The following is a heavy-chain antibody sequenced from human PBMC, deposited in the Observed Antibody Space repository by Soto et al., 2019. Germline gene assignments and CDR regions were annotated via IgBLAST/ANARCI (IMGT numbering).Heavy chain of an antibody. CDR1: GGSMIAYY. CDR3: ARYYDFWSGYSESYYFDY. CDR2: TYYSGST. J-gene: IGHJ4*02. V-gene: IGHV4-59*01. Sequence: SETLSLTCTVSGGSMIAYYWNWMRQPPGKGLQWIGYTYYSGSTTYNPSLKSRVTISVDSSKNQFSLKLDSVTPADTAVYYCARYYDFWSGYSESYYFDYWGQGTLVTVSS. D-gene: IGHD3-3*01.